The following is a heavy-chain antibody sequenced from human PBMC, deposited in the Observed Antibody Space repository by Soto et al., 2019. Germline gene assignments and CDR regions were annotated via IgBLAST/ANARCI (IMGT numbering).Heavy chain of an antibody. Sequence: QLLESGGGLVQPGGSLRLSCAASGFTFSSYSMNWDRQAPGKGLQWVATVGGGGDNIFYADSVKGRFTISRDDSQNMVFLQMNSLRPEDTAVYFCAKRDSGSGRSPPLINYWGQGTLVTVSS. J-gene: IGHJ4*02. V-gene: IGHV3-23*01. D-gene: IGHD3-10*01. CDR1: GFTFSSYS. CDR3: AKRDSGSGRSPPLINY. CDR2: VGGGGDNI.